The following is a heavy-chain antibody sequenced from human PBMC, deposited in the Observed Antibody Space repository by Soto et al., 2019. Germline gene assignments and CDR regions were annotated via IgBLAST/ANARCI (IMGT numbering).Heavy chain of an antibody. CDR3: ARMILGFEWELPGRDVRDY. CDR2: INPNSGGT. CDR1: GYTFTGYY. J-gene: IGHJ4*02. Sequence: ASVKVSFKASGYTFTGYYRHWGRQAPGQGLEWMGWINPNSGGTNYAQKCQGRVTMTRDTSISTAYMELSRLRSDDTAVYYCARMILGFEWELPGRDVRDYWGQGTLVTVSS. D-gene: IGHD1-26*01. V-gene: IGHV1-2*02.